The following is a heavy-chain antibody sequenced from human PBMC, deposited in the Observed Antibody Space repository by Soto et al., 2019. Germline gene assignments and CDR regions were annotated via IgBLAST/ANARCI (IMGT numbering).Heavy chain of an antibody. CDR1: GGSVSSGAYY. CDR3: ARARLRAVYACDI. V-gene: IGHV4-31*03. Sequence: QVQLQESDAGLVKASQTLSLTCTVSGGSVSSGAYYWAWIRQRPGKGLEWIGYIYYSGSTYYSPYITRRLAISLDSSKNHFSLRLSSVPAADTAMYYCARARLRAVYACDIWAQGTMVTASS. D-gene: IGHD5-12*01. CDR2: IYYSGST. J-gene: IGHJ3*02.